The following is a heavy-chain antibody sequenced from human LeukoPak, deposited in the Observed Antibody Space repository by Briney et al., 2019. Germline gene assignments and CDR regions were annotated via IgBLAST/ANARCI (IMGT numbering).Heavy chain of an antibody. V-gene: IGHV4-59*01. Sequence: SETLSLTCTVSGGSISSYYWSWIRQPPGKGLEWIGYIYYSGSTNYNPSLKSRVTISVDTSKNQFSLKLSSVTAADTAVYYCARGRRTGPPDYWGQGTLVTVSS. J-gene: IGHJ4*02. CDR2: IYYSGST. CDR1: GGSISSYY. CDR3: ARGRRTGPPDY.